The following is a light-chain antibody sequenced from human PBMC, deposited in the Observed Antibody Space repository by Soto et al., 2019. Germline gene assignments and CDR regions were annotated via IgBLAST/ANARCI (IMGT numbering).Light chain of an antibody. V-gene: IGLV2-14*01. CDR3: STYISSSTPYV. Sequence: QSVLTQPASVSGSPGQSITISCTGTSSDVGSYNYVSWYQQHPGKAPKLMIYDVSDRPSGVSNRFSGSKSGNTASLTISGLQAEVEANYYCSTYISSSTPYVFGTGTKVTV. J-gene: IGLJ1*01. CDR1: SSDVGSYNY. CDR2: DVS.